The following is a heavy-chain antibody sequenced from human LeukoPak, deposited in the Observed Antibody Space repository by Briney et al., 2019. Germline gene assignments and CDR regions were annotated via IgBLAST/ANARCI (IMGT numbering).Heavy chain of an antibody. CDR2: INHSGST. D-gene: IGHD1-7*01. CDR1: GGSISGSSYY. Sequence: SETLSLTCTVSGGSISGSSYYWGWIRQPPGKGLEWIGEINHSGSTNYNPSLRSRVTISVDTSKNQFSLKLSSVTAADTAVYYCARGSRDWNYFSDYYYYMDVWGKGTTVTVSS. V-gene: IGHV4-39*07. J-gene: IGHJ6*03. CDR3: ARGSRDWNYFSDYYYYMDV.